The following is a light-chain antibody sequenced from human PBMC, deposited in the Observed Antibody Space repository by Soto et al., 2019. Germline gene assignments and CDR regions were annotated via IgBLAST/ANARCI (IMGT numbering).Light chain of an antibody. J-gene: IGKJ1*01. V-gene: IGKV3-20*01. CDR2: GAS. Sequence: TRLPGRQCVIPGKKATPWCRPSQSVSSSYLAWYQQEPGQAHRLLIYGASSRATGIPDRFSGSGSGTDFTLTISRLEPEDVAVYYCRQYGRAAQTFGQGTLVDIK. CDR1: QSVSSSY. CDR3: RQYGRAAQT.